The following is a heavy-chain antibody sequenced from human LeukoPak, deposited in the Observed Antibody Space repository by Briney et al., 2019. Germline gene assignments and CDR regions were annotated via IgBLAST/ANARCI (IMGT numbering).Heavy chain of an antibody. D-gene: IGHD6-19*01. CDR2: FDPEDGET. V-gene: IGHV1-24*01. J-gene: IGHJ4*02. CDR3: ATDNGYSSGWFMAN. Sequence: ASVKVSCKVSGYRLIELSMHWVRQAPGRGLEWMGGFDPEDGETIYAQKFQGRVTMTEDTSTNTAYMEVSSLRSEDTAVYYCATDNGYSSGWFMANWGQGTLVTVSS. CDR1: GYRLIELS.